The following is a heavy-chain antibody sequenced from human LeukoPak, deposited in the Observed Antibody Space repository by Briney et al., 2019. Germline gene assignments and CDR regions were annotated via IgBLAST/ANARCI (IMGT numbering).Heavy chain of an antibody. CDR1: GGSISSGGYY. V-gene: IGHV4-31*03. J-gene: IGHJ3*02. CDR3: AREVSGGNAFDI. Sequence: PSQTLSLTCTVSGGSISSGGYYWSWIRQHPGKGLEWTGYIYYSGSTYYNPSLKSRVTISVDTSKNQFSLKLSSVTAADTAVYYCAREVSGGNAFDIWGQGTMVTVSS. CDR2: IYYSGST. D-gene: IGHD6-25*01.